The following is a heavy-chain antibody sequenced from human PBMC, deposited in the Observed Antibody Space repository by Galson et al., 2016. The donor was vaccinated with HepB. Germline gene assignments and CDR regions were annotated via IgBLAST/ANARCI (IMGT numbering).Heavy chain of an antibody. J-gene: IGHJ4*02. CDR2: IKEDGSEK. D-gene: IGHD1-26*01. CDR1: GFTFSRYW. CDR3: ARRSSGSFDY. V-gene: IGHV3-7*04. Sequence: LRLSCAASGFTFSRYWMGWVRQAPGKGPEWVANIKEDGSEKYYGDSVKGRFTIPRDNAKNSLYLQVNSLRADDTAVYYCARRSSGSFDYWGQGTLVTVSS.